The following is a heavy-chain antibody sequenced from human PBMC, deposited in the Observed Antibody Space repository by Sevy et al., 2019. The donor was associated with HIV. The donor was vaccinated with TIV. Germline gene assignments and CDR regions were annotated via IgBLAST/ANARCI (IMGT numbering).Heavy chain of an antibody. Sequence: GGSLRLSCAASGFTFSIYWMTWVRQAPGKGLEWVANIKPDGSKKYYVDSVKGRFTISRDNAENSLYLQMNSLRAEDTAVYYCARAIALAESYWGQGTQVTVSS. CDR3: ARAIALAESY. V-gene: IGHV3-7*01. J-gene: IGHJ4*02. D-gene: IGHD6-13*01. CDR2: IKPDGSKK. CDR1: GFTFSIYW.